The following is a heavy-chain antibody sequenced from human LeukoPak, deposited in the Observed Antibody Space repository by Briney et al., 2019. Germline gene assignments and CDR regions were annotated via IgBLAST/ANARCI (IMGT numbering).Heavy chain of an antibody. CDR2: IIPIFGTA. D-gene: IGHD6-6*01. CDR1: GGTFGSYA. Sequence: ASVKVSCKASGGTFGSYAISWVRQAPGQGLEWMGGIIPIFGTANYAQKFQGRVTITTDESTSTAYMELSSLRSEDTAVYYCARDLGSSSSPKGFDPWGQGTLVTVSS. J-gene: IGHJ5*02. CDR3: ARDLGSSSSPKGFDP. V-gene: IGHV1-69*05.